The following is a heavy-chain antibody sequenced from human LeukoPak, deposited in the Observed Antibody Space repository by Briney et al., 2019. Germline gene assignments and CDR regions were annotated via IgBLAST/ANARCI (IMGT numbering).Heavy chain of an antibody. CDR2: IRYDGSNK. D-gene: IGHD4-17*01. J-gene: IGHJ4*02. CDR1: GFTFSSYG. Sequence: GGSLRLSCAASGFTFSSYGMHWVRQAPCKGLEWVAFIRYDGSNKYYADSVKGRFTISRDNSKNTLYLQMNSLRAEDTAVYYCAKDGDYTFDYWGQGTLVTVSS. CDR3: AKDGDYTFDY. V-gene: IGHV3-30*02.